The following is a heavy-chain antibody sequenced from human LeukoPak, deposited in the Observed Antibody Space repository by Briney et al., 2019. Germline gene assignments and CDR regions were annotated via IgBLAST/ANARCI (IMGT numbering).Heavy chain of an antibody. D-gene: IGHD3-22*01. V-gene: IGHV3-11*01. CDR3: AAFPNYYDSSGYYWGAFDI. CDR2: ISGSGSTI. CDR1: GFTFSDYY. J-gene: IGHJ3*02. Sequence: GGSLRLSCAASGFTFSDYYMSWIRQAPGKGLEWVSYISGSGSTIYYADSVKGRFTISRDNAKNSLYLQMNSLRAEDTAVYYCAAFPNYYDSSGYYWGAFDIWGQGTMVTVSS.